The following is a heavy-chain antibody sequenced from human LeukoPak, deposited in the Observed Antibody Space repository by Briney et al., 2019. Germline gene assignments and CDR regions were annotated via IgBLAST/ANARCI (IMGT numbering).Heavy chain of an antibody. CDR3: ARNRGFSPFDAFDI. J-gene: IGHJ3*02. CDR1: GGSISSGSYY. Sequence: PSETLSLTCTVSGGSISSGSYYWSWIRQPPGKGLEWIGSIYYSGSTYYNPSLKSRVTISVDTSKNQFSLRLSSVTAADTAVYYCARNRGFSPFDAFDIWGQGTMVTVSS. V-gene: IGHV4-39*01. D-gene: IGHD3-10*01. CDR2: IYYSGST.